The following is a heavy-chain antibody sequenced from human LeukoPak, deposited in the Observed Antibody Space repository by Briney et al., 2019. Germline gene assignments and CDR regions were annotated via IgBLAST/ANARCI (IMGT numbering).Heavy chain of an antibody. D-gene: IGHD3-9*01. CDR3: VVLRYFDWLLY. V-gene: IGHV3-20*04. CDR2: ISRNGGST. CDR1: GFTIDDDYG. J-gene: IGHJ4*02. Sequence: PGGSLRLSCAVSGFTIDDDYGMTWVRQAPGKGLEWVCGISRNGGSTGYAASVKGRFTISKNNAKNTLYLQMDSLRAEDTAVYYCVVLRYFDWLLYWGQGTLVTVSS.